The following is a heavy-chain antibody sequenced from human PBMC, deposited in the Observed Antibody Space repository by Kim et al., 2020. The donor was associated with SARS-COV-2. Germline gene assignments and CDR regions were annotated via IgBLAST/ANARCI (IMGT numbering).Heavy chain of an antibody. CDR1: GGSFSGYY. J-gene: IGHJ4*02. Sequence: SETLSLTCAVYGGSFSGYYWSWIRQPPGKGLEWIGEINHSGSTNYNPSLKSRVTISVDTAKNQFSLQLSSVTAADTAVYYCARGRSTMVRGVIRKNYFDYWGQGTLVTVSS. CDR2: INHSGST. V-gene: IGHV4-34*01. D-gene: IGHD3-10*01. CDR3: ARGRSTMVRGVIRKNYFDY.